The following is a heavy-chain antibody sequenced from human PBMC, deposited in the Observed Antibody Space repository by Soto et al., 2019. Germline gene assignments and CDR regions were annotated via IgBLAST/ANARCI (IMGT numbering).Heavy chain of an antibody. CDR3: ARGGSGYHTGRGFAGTRDV. D-gene: IGHD3-22*01. J-gene: IGHJ6*02. CDR1: GYIFTGYG. Sequence: QAQVVQSGDEVKKPGASVKVSCKASGYIFTGYGISWVRQAPGQGLEWMGWISPYNGHTEFAQRLQGRLTLTTDTSTTTTFMELSNLRSDDTAVYYCARGGSGYHTGRGFAGTRDVWGQGTTVTVSS. V-gene: IGHV1-18*04. CDR2: ISPYNGHT.